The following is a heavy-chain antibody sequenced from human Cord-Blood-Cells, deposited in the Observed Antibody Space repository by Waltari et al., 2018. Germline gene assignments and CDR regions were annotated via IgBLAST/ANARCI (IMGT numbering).Heavy chain of an antibody. J-gene: IGHJ5*02. CDR2: IYYSGRT. D-gene: IGHD2-8*01. Sequence: QLQLQESGPGLVKPSETLSLTCTVSGGSISSSSYYWGWIRQPPGKGLEWIGSIYYSGRTYSNPSLKSRVTISVDTSKNQFSLKLSSVTAADTAVYYCARIEGHRVWWFDPWGQGTLVTVSS. CDR1: GGSISSSSYY. V-gene: IGHV4-39*01. CDR3: ARIEGHRVWWFDP.